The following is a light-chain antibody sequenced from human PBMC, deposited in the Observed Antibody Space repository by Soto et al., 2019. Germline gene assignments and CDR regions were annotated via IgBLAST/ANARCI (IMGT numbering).Light chain of an antibody. J-gene: IGLJ1*01. V-gene: IGLV2-23*02. Sequence: QSVLTQPASVSGSPGQSSTISFTGTISDVVSYKLVSCYQQHPVKAPKLMIYDFIKRPSLFSSRFCVSDSGNTASLTISGLQAEDEADCFCSSYAGSSPYVFGTGTKVPVL. CDR3: SSYAGSSPYV. CDR2: DFI. CDR1: ISDVVSYKL.